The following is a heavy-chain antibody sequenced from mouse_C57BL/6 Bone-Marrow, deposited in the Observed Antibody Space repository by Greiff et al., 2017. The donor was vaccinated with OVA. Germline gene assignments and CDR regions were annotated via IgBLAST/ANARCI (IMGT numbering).Heavy chain of an antibody. CDR3: ARWEDYFDY. J-gene: IGHJ2*01. Sequence: VQLQQPGAELVMPGASVKLSCKASGYTFTSYWMHWVKQRPGQGLEWIGEIDPSDSYTNYNQKFKGKSTLTVDKSSSTAYMQLSSLTSEDSAVYYCARWEDYFDYWGQGTTLTVSS. D-gene: IGHD4-1*01. V-gene: IGHV1-69*01. CDR1: GYTFTSYW. CDR2: IDPSDSYT.